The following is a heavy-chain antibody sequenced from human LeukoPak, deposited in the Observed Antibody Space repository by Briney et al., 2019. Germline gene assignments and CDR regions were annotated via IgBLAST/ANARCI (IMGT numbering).Heavy chain of an antibody. D-gene: IGHD6-6*01. CDR2: IHTSGST. V-gene: IGHV4-4*07. Sequence: SETLSLTCTVSGGSITSYYWSYIRQPAGKGLEWIGRIHTSGSTNYNPSLKSRVTMSVDTSKNQFSLKLSSVTAADTAIYYCAREFSGASIAARVFDSWGQGTLVTVSS. CDR1: GGSITSYY. CDR3: AREFSGASIAARVFDS. J-gene: IGHJ4*02.